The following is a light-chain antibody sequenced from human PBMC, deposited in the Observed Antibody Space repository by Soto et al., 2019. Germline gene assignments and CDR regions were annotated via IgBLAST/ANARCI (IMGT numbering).Light chain of an antibody. J-gene: IGKJ4*01. CDR3: QQRSDWPLT. CDR1: QPLSSM. CDR2: DAS. V-gene: IGKV3-11*01. Sequence: DIVLTQSPATLSLSPGERATLPARPSQPLSSMLAWYQQKPGQAPRLLIYDASKKSPGIPGRFSGSGSATDFTLTISSLEPEDFAVYYCQQRSDWPLTFGGGTKVDIK.